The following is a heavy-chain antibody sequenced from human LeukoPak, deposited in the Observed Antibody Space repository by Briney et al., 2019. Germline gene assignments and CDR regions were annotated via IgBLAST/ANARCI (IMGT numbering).Heavy chain of an antibody. CDR1: GFGLSRYW. J-gene: IGHJ6*03. V-gene: IGHV3-74*01. CDR3: TRGGFDHNMDV. CDR2: IDNDGTDT. D-gene: IGHD3-9*01. Sequence: PGGSLRLSCAASGFGLSRYWMHWVRQAPGTGPVWVSYIDNDGTDTNYADSVRGRFTVSRDNAKNTLYLQMNGLRAEDTAVYYCTRGGFDHNMDVWGKGTTVT.